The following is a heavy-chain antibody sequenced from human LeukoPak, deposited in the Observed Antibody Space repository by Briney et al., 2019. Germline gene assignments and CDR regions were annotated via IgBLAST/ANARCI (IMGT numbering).Heavy chain of an antibody. CDR3: ARDRWFGELPDNFDY. Sequence: PGRSLRLSCAASGFTFSRYAMHWVRQAPGKGLEWVAIISYDGSNKFYADSVKGRFTISRDNSENALYLQMNSLRAEDTAVYYCARDRWFGELPDNFDYWGQGTLVTVSS. CDR1: GFTFSRYA. CDR2: ISYDGSNK. J-gene: IGHJ4*02. V-gene: IGHV3-30-3*01. D-gene: IGHD3-10*01.